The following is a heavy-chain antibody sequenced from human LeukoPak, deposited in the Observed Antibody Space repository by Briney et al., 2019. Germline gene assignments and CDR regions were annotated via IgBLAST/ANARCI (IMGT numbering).Heavy chain of an antibody. CDR2: ISSSSSYI. J-gene: IGHJ3*02. Sequence: GGSLRLSCAASGFTFSSYSMNWVRQAPGKGLEWVSSISSSSSYIYYADSVKGRFAISRDNAKNSLYLQMNSLRAEDTAVYYCARVDVVVPEDAFDIWGQRTMVTVSS. D-gene: IGHD2-2*01. V-gene: IGHV3-21*01. CDR3: ARVDVVVPEDAFDI. CDR1: GFTFSSYS.